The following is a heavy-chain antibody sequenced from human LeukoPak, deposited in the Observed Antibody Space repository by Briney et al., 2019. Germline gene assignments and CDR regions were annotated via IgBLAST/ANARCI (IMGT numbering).Heavy chain of an antibody. CDR2: IIPIFGTA. CDR1: GYTFTCYG. CDR3: ARGIVVVNLIYYYGMDV. V-gene: IGHV1-69*05. J-gene: IGHJ6*02. D-gene: IGHD3-22*01. Sequence: WASVKVSCKASGYTFTCYGISWVRQAPGQGLEWMGGIIPIFGTANYAQKFQGRVTITTDESTSTAYMELSSLRSEDTAVYYCARGIVVVNLIYYYGMDVWGQGTTVTVSS.